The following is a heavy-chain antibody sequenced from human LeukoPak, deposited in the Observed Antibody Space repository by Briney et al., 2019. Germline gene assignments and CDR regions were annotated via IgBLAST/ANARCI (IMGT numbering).Heavy chain of an antibody. CDR1: GFTFSSYA. CDR3: ARESLITMVRGAKGSEYFQH. D-gene: IGHD3-10*01. J-gene: IGHJ1*01. V-gene: IGHV3-30*04. Sequence: GGSLRLSCAASGFTFSSYAMHWVRQAPGKGLEWVAVISYDGSNKYYADSVKGRFTISRDNSKNTLHLQMNSLRAEDTAVYYCARESLITMVRGAKGSEYFQHWGQGTLVTVSS. CDR2: ISYDGSNK.